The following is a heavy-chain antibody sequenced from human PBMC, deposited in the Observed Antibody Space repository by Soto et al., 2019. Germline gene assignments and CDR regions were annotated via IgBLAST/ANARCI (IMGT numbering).Heavy chain of an antibody. D-gene: IGHD5-12*01. J-gene: IGHJ4*02. CDR2: ISAYNGNT. CDR1: GYTFTSYG. CDR3: AREHSGYDYYGFDY. Sequence: GASVKVSCKASGYTFTSYGISWVRQAPGQGLEWMGWISAYNGNTNYAQKLQGRVTMTTDTSTSTAYMELRSLRSDDTAVYYCAREHSGYDYYGFDYWGQGTLVTVSS. V-gene: IGHV1-18*04.